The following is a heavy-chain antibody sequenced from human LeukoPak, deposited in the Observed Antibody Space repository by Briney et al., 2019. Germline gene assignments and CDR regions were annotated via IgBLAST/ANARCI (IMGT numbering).Heavy chain of an antibody. Sequence: PGGSLRLSCAASGFAFGNYAMTWVRQAPGKGLEWVAVISYDGSNKYYADSVKGRFTISRDNSKNTLYLQMNSLRAEDTAVYYCARDPLGTRPGFDYWGQGTLVTVSS. V-gene: IGHV3-30*04. CDR1: GFAFGNYA. CDR2: ISYDGSNK. CDR3: ARDPLGTRPGFDY. D-gene: IGHD1-1*01. J-gene: IGHJ4*02.